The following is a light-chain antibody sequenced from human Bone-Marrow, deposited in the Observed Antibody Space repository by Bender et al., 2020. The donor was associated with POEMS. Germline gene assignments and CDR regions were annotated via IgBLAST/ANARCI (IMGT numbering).Light chain of an antibody. CDR1: SSDVGAYNY. CDR2: DVF. J-gene: IGLJ1*01. Sequence: QSGLAQPASVPGSPGQSITISCTGTSSDVGAYNYVSWFQQHPGKVPKLIIYDVFNRPSGVSNRFSGSKSGSTASLTISDLQAEDEADYYCISYTSISTYVFGTGNKVTVL. CDR3: ISYTSISTYV. V-gene: IGLV2-14*01.